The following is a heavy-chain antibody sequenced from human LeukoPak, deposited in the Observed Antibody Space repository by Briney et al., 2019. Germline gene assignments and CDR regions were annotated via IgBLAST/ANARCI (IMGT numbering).Heavy chain of an antibody. J-gene: IGHJ4*02. CDR2: ISWNSGRI. Sequence: GGSLRLSCAASGFTFDDYAMHWVRQAPGKGLEWVSGISWNSGRIGYADSVKGRFTISRDNAKNSLYLQMNSLRAEDMGLYYCAKGAVSGLIDYWGQGTLVTVSS. CDR3: AKGAVSGLIDY. D-gene: IGHD6-19*01. CDR1: GFTFDDYA. V-gene: IGHV3-9*03.